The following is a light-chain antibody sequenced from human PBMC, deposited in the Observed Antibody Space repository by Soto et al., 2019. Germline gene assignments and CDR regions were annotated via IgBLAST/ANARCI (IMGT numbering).Light chain of an antibody. CDR1: QSFSSSY. CDR2: GAS. V-gene: IGKV3-20*01. J-gene: IGKJ3*01. CDR3: QHYGSALFT. Sequence: EIVLTQSPGTLPLSPGERATLSCRASQSFSSSYLAWYQQKPGQAPRLLIYGASSMATGIPDRFSGSGSGTDFTLTISRLEPEDFAVYYCQHYGSALFTFGPGTKVDIK.